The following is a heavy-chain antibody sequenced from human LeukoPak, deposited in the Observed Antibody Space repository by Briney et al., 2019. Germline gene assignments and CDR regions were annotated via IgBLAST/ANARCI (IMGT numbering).Heavy chain of an antibody. CDR1: GGTFRTNG. J-gene: IGHJ5*02. CDR3: AREANFGGNLNWFDP. V-gene: IGHV1-69*13. D-gene: IGHD4-23*01. CDR2: IIPMFDSR. Sequence: ASVKVSCKAPGGTFRTNGYTWVRQAPGQGLEWMGGIIPMFDSRSFAQKFQGRVTLTSDESGSTVYMELRNLTSEDTAIYYCAREANFGGNLNWFDPWGQGTLVTVSS.